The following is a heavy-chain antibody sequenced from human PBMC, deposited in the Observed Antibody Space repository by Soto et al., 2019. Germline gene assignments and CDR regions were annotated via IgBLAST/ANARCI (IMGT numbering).Heavy chain of an antibody. CDR1: GGSISSSSYY. CDR2: IYYSGST. Sequence: QLQLQESGPGLVKPSETLSLTCTVSGGSISSSSYYWGWIRQPPGKGLEWIGGIYYSGSTYYNPYLKSRVTISVETSKNQFSLKLSSVTAADTAVYYCARQRGITMVRGVIGWFDPWGQGTLVTVSS. J-gene: IGHJ5*02. CDR3: ARQRGITMVRGVIGWFDP. V-gene: IGHV4-39*01. D-gene: IGHD3-10*01.